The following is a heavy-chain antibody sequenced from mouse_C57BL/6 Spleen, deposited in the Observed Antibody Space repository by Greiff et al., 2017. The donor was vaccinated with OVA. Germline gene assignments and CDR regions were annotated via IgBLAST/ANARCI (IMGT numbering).Heavy chain of an antibody. V-gene: IGHV14-4*01. J-gene: IGHJ2*01. CDR2: IDPENGDT. D-gene: IGHD2-2*01. CDR3: CYGYDFDY. Sequence: VQLKESGAELVRPGASVKLSCTASGFNIKDDYMHWVKQRPEQGLEWIGWIDPENGDTEYASKFQGKATITADTSSNTAYLQLSSLTSEDTAVYYCCYGYDFDYWGQGTTLTVSS. CDR1: GFNIKDDY.